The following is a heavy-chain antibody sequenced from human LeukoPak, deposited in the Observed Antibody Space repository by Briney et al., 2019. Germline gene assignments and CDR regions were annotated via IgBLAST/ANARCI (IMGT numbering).Heavy chain of an antibody. V-gene: IGHV1-69*13. CDR3: ARGDCFNWNDDCYYYGMDV. Sequence: ASVKVSCKASGYTFTSYAISWVRQAPGQGLEWMGGIIPIFGTANYAQKFQGRVTITADESTSTAYMELSSLRSEDTAVYYCARGDCFNWNDDCYYYGMDVWGQGTTVTVSS. J-gene: IGHJ6*02. CDR1: GYTFTSYA. CDR2: IIPIFGTA. D-gene: IGHD1-1*01.